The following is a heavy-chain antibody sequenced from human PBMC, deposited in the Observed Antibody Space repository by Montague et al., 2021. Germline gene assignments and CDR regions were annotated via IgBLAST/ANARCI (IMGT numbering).Heavy chain of an antibody. CDR2: IHHSGST. CDR1: GGSFSGYY. Sequence: SETLSLTCAVYGGSFSGYYWSWIRQPPGKGLEWIGEIHHSGSTNYNPSLKSRVTISVDTSKNQFSLKLSSVAAADTAVYYCARRKRILHRQPSSNYYYYGMDVWGQGTTVTVS. CDR3: ARRKRILHRQPSSNYYYYGMDV. V-gene: IGHV4-34*01. J-gene: IGHJ6*02. D-gene: IGHD1-26*01.